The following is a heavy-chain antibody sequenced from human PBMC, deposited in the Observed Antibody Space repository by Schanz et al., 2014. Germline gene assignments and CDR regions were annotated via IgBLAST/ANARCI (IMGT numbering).Heavy chain of an antibody. J-gene: IGHJ4*02. V-gene: IGHV3-48*01. CDR1: GFTFSSYS. CDR3: ARDRRNADLDY. CDR2: VHPGGST. D-gene: IGHD1-1*01. Sequence: EVQLVESGGGLVQPGGSLRLSCTASGFTFSSYSMNWVRQAPGKGLEWVSFVHPGGSTYYPDSVKGRFTISRDNAKNSLYLEMNSLRAEDTALYYCARDRRNADLDYWGQGTLVTVSS.